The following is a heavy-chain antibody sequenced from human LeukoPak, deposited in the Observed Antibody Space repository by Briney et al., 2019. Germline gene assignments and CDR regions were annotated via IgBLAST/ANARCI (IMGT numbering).Heavy chain of an antibody. CDR2: IYYSGSS. Sequence: PSETLSLTCTVSVGSISSSSYYWGWVRQPPGKGLEWLGCIYYSGSSYYNPYLKGRVTISVDTSKTQFSLMLSSVTAADTAVYYCARRLYAYQPKSGFDYWGQGTLVTVSS. D-gene: IGHD2-8*01. CDR1: VGSISSSSYY. J-gene: IGHJ4*02. CDR3: ARRLYAYQPKSGFDY. V-gene: IGHV4-39*01.